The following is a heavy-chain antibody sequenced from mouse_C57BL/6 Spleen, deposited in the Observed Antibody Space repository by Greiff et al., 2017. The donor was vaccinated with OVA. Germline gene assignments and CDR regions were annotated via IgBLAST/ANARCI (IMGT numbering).Heavy chain of an antibody. CDR1: GYTFTSYW. D-gene: IGHD1-1*01. V-gene: IGHV1-74*01. J-gene: IGHJ3*01. CDR3: AICPYYGSSPWFAY. Sequence: QVQLQQPGAELVKPGASVKVSCKASGYTFTSYWMHWVKQRPGQGLEWIGRIHPSDSDTNYNQKFKGKATLTVDKSSSTAYMQLSSLTSEDSAVYYCAICPYYGSSPWFAYWGQGTLVTVSA. CDR2: IHPSDSDT.